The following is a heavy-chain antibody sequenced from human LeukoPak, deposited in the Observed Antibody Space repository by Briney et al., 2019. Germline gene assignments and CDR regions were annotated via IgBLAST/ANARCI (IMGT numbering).Heavy chain of an antibody. D-gene: IGHD3-9*01. CDR1: GYSISNGYY. CDR3: ASNRDWSWSY. J-gene: IGHJ4*02. CDR2: IYHTRNT. V-gene: IGHV4-38-2*01. Sequence: PSETLSLTCAVSGYSISNGYYWGWIRPPPGKGREWIGSIYHTRNTYYNPSLQSRVTISRDTSKNQFSLKLSPVTAADTAVYYCASNRDWSWSYWSQGTLVTVSS.